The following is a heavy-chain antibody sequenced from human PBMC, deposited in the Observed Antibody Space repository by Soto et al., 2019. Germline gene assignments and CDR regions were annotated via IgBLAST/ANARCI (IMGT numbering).Heavy chain of an antibody. CDR1: GFTFADYA. V-gene: IGHV3-9*01. D-gene: IGHD6-25*01. CDR2: IIWGSGSI. CDR3: AKDAAYYFGY. Sequence: PGGSLRLSCAASGFTFADYAMHWARQARGKGWEGVSGIIWGSGSIDYADSEKGRFIISRDNAKNSLYLQMNSLRAEDPALYYCAKDAAYYFGYLGQGTLVTVSS. J-gene: IGHJ4*02.